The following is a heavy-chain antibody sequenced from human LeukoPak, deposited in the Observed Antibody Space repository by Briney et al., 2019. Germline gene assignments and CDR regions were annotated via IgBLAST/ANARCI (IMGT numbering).Heavy chain of an antibody. CDR2: IGTSGSDM. CDR1: GFTFSNYN. V-gene: IGHV3-21*01. Sequence: PGGSLRLSCAASGFTFSNYNMNWVRQAPGKGLEWVSSIGTSGSDMYYVDSVKGRFAISRDNAKNSLYLQMNSLRDEDTAVYYCARVASQIKDMDLWGQGTTVTVSS. J-gene: IGHJ6*02. CDR3: ARVASQIKDMDL.